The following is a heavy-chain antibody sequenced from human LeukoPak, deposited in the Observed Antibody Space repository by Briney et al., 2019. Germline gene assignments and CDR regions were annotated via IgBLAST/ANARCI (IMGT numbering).Heavy chain of an antibody. CDR2: IYSSGST. D-gene: IGHD6-6*01. CDR3: ARGSLRPLDY. CDR1: GGAISSSY. V-gene: IGHV4-4*07. J-gene: IGHJ4*02. Sequence: SETLSLTCTVSGGAISSSYWSWLRQPAGKGLEWIGRIYSSGSTNYNTSLKSRVTMSVDTSKNQFSLKLSSVTAADTAVYYCARGSLRPLDYWGQGTLVPVSS.